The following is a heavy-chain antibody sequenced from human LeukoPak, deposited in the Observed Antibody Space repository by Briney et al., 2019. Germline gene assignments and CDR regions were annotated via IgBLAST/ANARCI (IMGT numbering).Heavy chain of an antibody. J-gene: IGHJ4*02. CDR3: ARESYDFWATYYFDY. Sequence: SETLSLTCAVYGGSFSGYYWSWIRQPPGKGLEWIGEINHSGSTNYNPSLKSRVTISVDTSKNQFSLKLSSVTAADTAVYYCARESYDFWATYYFDYWGQGTLVTVSS. V-gene: IGHV4-34*01. CDR1: GGSFSGYY. CDR2: INHSGST. D-gene: IGHD3-3*01.